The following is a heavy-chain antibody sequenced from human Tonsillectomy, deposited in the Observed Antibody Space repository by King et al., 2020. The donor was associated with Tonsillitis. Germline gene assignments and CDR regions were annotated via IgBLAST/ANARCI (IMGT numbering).Heavy chain of an antibody. CDR2: IYHSGPT. CDR3: ARNRDYGDYVDF. CDR1: GDSLTSGGYF. Sequence: QLQESGPGLVRPSQTLSLICSVSGDSLTSGGYFWSWIRQHPDKGLEWIGSIYHSGPTYRTPSLRSRLFMSVDTSKNQFSLRLTSVTAADTAVYYCARNRDYGDYVDFWGQGTLVAVSS. V-gene: IGHV4-31*03. D-gene: IGHD4-17*01. J-gene: IGHJ4*02.